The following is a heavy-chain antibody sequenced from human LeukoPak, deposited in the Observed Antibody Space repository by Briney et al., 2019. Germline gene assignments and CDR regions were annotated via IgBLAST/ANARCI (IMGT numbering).Heavy chain of an antibody. CDR2: INPNSGGT. CDR3: ARAAVVVVPAAIYY. V-gene: IGHV1-2*02. D-gene: IGHD2-2*01. CDR1: GYTFTGYY. Sequence: ASVKVSCKASGYTFTGYYMHWVRQAPGQGLEWMGWINPNSGGTNYAQKFQGRVTMTRDTSISTAYMELSRLRSDDTAVYYCARAAVVVVPAAIYYRGQGTLVTVSS. J-gene: IGHJ4*02.